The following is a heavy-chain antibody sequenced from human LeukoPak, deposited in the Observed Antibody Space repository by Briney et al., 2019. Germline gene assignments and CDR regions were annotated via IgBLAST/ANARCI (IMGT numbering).Heavy chain of an antibody. V-gene: IGHV4-59*01. J-gene: IGHJ5*02. CDR3: ATGYYEPFAT. D-gene: IGHD1-26*01. CDR1: GASPSSYY. CDR2: ISDTGKT. Sequence: SETLSLTCRVSGASPSSYYWDWLRQSPGKGLEWIGYISDTGKTDSNPSLKSRVTISLGTSKTQFSLRLRSVSAADSAVYYCATGYYEPFATWGPGILVTVSS.